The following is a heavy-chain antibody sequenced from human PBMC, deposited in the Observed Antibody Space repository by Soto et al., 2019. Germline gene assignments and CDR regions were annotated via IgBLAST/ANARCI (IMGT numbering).Heavy chain of an antibody. D-gene: IGHD3-22*01. V-gene: IGHV3-23*01. CDR3: AKAGFKRRTGYYDSSGYPRNNWFDP. CDR1: GFTFSSYA. J-gene: IGHJ5*02. CDR2: ISGSGGST. Sequence: EVQLLESGGGLVQPGGSLRLSCAASGFTFSSYAMSWVRQAPGKGLEWVSAISGSGGSTYYADSVKGRFTISRDNSKNTLYMQMNSLRAEDTAVYYCAKAGFKRRTGYYDSSGYPRNNWFDPWGQGTLVTVSS.